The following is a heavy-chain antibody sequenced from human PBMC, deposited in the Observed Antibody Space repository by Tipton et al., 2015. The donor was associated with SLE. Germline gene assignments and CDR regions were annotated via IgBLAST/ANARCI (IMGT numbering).Heavy chain of an antibody. V-gene: IGHV1-18*01. CDR3: ARARRGGSGSYTLFDY. CDR2: ISAYNGNT. CDR1: GYTFTSYG. Sequence: QVQLVKSGPEVKKPGASVKVSCKASGYTFTSYGISWVRQAPGQGLEWMGWISAYNGNTNYAQKLQGRVTMTTDTSTSTAYMELRSLRSDDTAVYYCARARRGGSGSYTLFDYWGQGTLVTVSS. D-gene: IGHD3-10*01. J-gene: IGHJ4*02.